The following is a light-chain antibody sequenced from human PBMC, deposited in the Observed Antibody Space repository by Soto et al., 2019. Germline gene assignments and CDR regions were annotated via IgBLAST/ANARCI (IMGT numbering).Light chain of an antibody. Sequence: DIQMTQSPSTLSASVGDRVTITCRASQSISNRLAWYQQKPGKAPKVLIYDASSLESGVPSRFSGSGSGTEFALTISSLQPDDFATYWCQHYGGMWTFXQGTKADIK. CDR2: DAS. J-gene: IGKJ1*01. V-gene: IGKV1-5*01. CDR3: QHYGGMWT. CDR1: QSISNR.